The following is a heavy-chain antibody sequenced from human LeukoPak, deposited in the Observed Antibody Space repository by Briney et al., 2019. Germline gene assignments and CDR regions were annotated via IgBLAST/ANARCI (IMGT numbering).Heavy chain of an antibody. CDR1: GYTFTGYY. J-gene: IGHJ5*02. CDR2: INPNSGST. Sequence: ASVKVSCKASGYTFTGYYMHWVRQAPGQGLEWMGWINPNSGSTNYAQKFQGRVTMTRETSISTAYMELSRLRSDDTAVYYCARGGVAAAGLYNWFDPWGQGTLVTVSS. V-gene: IGHV1-2*02. D-gene: IGHD6-13*01. CDR3: ARGGVAAAGLYNWFDP.